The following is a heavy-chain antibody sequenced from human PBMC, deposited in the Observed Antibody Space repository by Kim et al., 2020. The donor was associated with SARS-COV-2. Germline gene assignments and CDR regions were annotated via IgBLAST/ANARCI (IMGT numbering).Heavy chain of an antibody. J-gene: IGHJ6*02. V-gene: IGHV4-59*01. CDR3: ARAGPDSGYSSSWYYYYYGMDV. Sequence: SETLSLTCTVSGGSISSYYWSWIRQPPGKGLEWIGYIYYSGSTNYNPSLKSRVTISVDTSKNQFSLKLSSVTAADTAVYYCARAGPDSGYSSSWYYYYYGMDVWGQGTTVTVSS. D-gene: IGHD6-13*01. CDR1: GGSISSYY. CDR2: IYYSGST.